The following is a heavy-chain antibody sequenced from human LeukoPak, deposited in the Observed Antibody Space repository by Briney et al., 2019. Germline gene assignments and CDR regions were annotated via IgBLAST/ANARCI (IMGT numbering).Heavy chain of an antibody. J-gene: IGHJ5*02. CDR2: AYYSGTY. D-gene: IGHD4-23*01. V-gene: IGHV4-59*08. CDR3: ARRHYGGNSDWFDP. CDR1: GGSITSYY. Sequence: SETLSLTCTVSGGSITSYYWSWIRQPPGRGLEWIGYAYYSGTYNYSPSLKSRVTISVDTSKNQFSLKLSSVTAADTAVYYCARRHYGGNSDWFDPWGQGTLVTVSS.